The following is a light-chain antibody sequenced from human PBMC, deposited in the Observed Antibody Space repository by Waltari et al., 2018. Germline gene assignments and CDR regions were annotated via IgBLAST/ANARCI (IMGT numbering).Light chain of an antibody. V-gene: IGKV1-5*03. Sequence: DIQMTQSPSTLSASVGDRVTIACRASQSISSWLAWYQQKPGKAPKLLIYKASTLESGDPSRFSGSGSGTEFTLTISSLQPDDFATYYCQHYNTYSRSITFGQGTRLEIQ. CDR3: QHYNTYSRSIT. J-gene: IGKJ5*01. CDR2: KAS. CDR1: QSISSW.